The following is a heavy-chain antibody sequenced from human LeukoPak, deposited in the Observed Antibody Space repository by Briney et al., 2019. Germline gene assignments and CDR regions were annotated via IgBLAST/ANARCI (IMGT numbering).Heavy chain of an antibody. D-gene: IGHD3-16*01. CDR3: ARGGGLSAFDCDY. CDR1: GFTFSGYA. V-gene: IGHV3-23*01. CDR2: ISAYGGRT. Sequence: PGGSLKLSCEASGFTFSGYAMTWVRQAPGQGLEWVSGISAYGGRTYFTDYVKGRFTISRDNSINTLYLQMNSLRAEDTAVYYCARGGGLSAFDCDYGGQGTLVTVSS. J-gene: IGHJ4*02.